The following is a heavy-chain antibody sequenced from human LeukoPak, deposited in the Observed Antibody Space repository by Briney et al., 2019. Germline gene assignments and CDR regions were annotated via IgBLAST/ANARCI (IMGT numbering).Heavy chain of an antibody. CDR2: IKQDGSEK. J-gene: IGHJ4*02. V-gene: IGHV3-7*01. D-gene: IGHD3-3*01. Sequence: GGSLRLSCAASGFTFSSYWMSWVRQAPGKGLEGVANIKQDGSEKYYVDSVKGRFTISRDNAKNSLYLQMNSLRAEDTAVYYCARDGTIFGVVIILYWGQGTLVTVSS. CDR3: ARDGTIFGVVIILY. CDR1: GFTFSSYW.